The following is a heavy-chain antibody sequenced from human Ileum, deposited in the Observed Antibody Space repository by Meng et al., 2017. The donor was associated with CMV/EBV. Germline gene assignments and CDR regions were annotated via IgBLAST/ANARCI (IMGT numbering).Heavy chain of an antibody. D-gene: IGHD4-23*01. J-gene: IGHJ4*02. CDR3: ARLRTNYGGNSGWDC. V-gene: IGHV3-23*01. Sequence: SGFTFSSYDRRWVRLAPGKGLEWISIIRGSGDKPAYADSVKGRFTVSRDNSMNTLYLQMNSLRTEDTAVYYCARLRTNYGGNSGWDCWGQGTLVTVSS. CDR2: IRGSGDKP. CDR1: GFTFSSYD.